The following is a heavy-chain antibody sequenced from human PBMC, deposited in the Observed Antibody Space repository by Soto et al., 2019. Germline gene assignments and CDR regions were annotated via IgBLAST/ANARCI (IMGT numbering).Heavy chain of an antibody. V-gene: IGHV4-39*01. CDR1: GGSISSSSYY. J-gene: IGHJ4*02. Sequence: QLQLQESGPGLVKPSETLSLTCTVSGGSISSSSYYWGWIRQPPGKGLEWIGSIYYSGSTYYNPSLKSRVTISVDTSKNQFSLKLSSVTAADTAVYYCARHGITMVRGVEGLYYFDYWGQGTLVTVSS. D-gene: IGHD3-10*01. CDR2: IYYSGST. CDR3: ARHGITMVRGVEGLYYFDY.